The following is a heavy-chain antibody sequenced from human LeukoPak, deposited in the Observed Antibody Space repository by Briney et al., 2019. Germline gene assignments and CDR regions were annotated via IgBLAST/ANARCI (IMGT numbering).Heavy chain of an antibody. CDR3: AKALSRVRTEGVDY. CDR2: ISGSGGST. D-gene: IGHD3-10*01. Sequence: GGSLRLSCAASGFTFSSYAMSWVRQAPGKGLEWVSAISGSGGSTYYADSVKGRFTISRDNSKNTLYLQMNSLRAEDTAVYYCAKALSRVRTEGVDYWGQGTLVTVSS. CDR1: GFTFSSYA. V-gene: IGHV3-23*01. J-gene: IGHJ4*02.